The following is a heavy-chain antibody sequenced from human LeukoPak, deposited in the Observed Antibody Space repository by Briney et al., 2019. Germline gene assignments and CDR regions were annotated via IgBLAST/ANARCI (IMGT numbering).Heavy chain of an antibody. CDR1: GFTVSNDY. V-gene: IGHV3-43*02. D-gene: IGHD3-10*01. Sequence: GGSLTLSCAASGFTVSNDYMAWVRQAPGKGLEWVSLIRGDGGSTYYADSVKGRFTISRDSSKNSLYLQMNSLRTEDTALYYCAKQGYGSGSYYYDYWGQGTLVTVSS. J-gene: IGHJ4*02. CDR2: IRGDGGST. CDR3: AKQGYGSGSYYYDY.